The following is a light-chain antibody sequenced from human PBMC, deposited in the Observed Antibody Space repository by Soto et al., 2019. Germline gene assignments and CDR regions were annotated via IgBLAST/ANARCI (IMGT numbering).Light chain of an antibody. CDR1: QTVSNNY. CDR3: QQYGSSPPIT. V-gene: IGKV3-20*01. J-gene: IGKJ5*01. Sequence: IVLTQSPGTLSLSPGDRATLSCRASQTVSNNYLAWCQQKPGQAPRLLIYGASNRATGIPDRFSGSGSGTDFTLTISRLEPEDFAVYYCQQYGSSPPITFGQGTRLEIK. CDR2: GAS.